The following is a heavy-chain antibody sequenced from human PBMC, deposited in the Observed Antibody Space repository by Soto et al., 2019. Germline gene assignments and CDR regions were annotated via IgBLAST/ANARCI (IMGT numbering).Heavy chain of an antibody. Sequence: GGSLRLSCEASGFTFSSYAMSWVRQAPGKGLEWVSGISGSGGSTYYADSVRGRFTISRDNSKKMLFLQMNSLRAEDTALYYCAKATTINLNYFYYLDVWGHGTTVTVSS. CDR1: GFTFSSYA. D-gene: IGHD4-4*01. CDR2: ISGSGGST. CDR3: AKATTINLNYFYYLDV. J-gene: IGHJ6*03. V-gene: IGHV3-23*01.